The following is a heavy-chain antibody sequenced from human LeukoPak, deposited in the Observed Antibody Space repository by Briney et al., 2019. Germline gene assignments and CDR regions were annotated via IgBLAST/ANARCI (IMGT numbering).Heavy chain of an antibody. CDR3: ARGFVGGSAFDM. Sequence: SETLSLTCAVSGGSISSGGYSWSWIRQPPGKGLEWIGYIYHSGSTYYNPSLKSRVTISVDRSKNQFSLKLSSVTAADTAVYYCARGFVGGSAFDMWGQGTMVTVSS. CDR1: GGSISSGGYS. D-gene: IGHD3-16*01. J-gene: IGHJ3*02. V-gene: IGHV4-30-2*01. CDR2: IYHSGST.